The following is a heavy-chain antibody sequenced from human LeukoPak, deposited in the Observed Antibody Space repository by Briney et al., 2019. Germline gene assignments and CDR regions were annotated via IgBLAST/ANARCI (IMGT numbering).Heavy chain of an antibody. CDR1: GGSFIGNY. Sequence: PSETLSLTCAVYGGSFIGNYWSWIRQPPGKGLEWIGEINHSGSTNYNPSLKSRFTISVDTSKNQFSLKLSSVTAADTAAYYCARRAIVATPYVYWGQGTLVTVSS. CDR3: ARRAIVATPYVY. CDR2: INHSGST. V-gene: IGHV4-34*01. D-gene: IGHD5-12*01. J-gene: IGHJ4*02.